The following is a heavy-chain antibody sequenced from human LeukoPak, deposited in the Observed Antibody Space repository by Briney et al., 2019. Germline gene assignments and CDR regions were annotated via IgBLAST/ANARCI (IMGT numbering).Heavy chain of an antibody. D-gene: IGHD2-2*03. J-gene: IGHJ4*02. CDR2: IYYSGST. Sequence: SETLSLTCTVSGGSISSSSYYWGWIRQPPGKGLEWIGSIYYSGSTYYNPSLQSRVTISVDMSRNQFALKLSSVTAADTALYYCAFSTDLPGYGLDSWGQGTLVTVSS. CDR3: AFSTDLPGYGLDS. CDR1: GGSISSSSYY. V-gene: IGHV4-39*06.